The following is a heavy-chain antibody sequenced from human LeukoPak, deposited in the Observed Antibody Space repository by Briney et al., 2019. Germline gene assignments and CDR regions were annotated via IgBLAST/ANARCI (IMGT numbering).Heavy chain of an antibody. Sequence: KPSETLSLTCTVSGGSISSGGYYWSWIRQPPGKGLEWIGYIYHSGSTYYNPSLKSRVTISVDTSKNQFSLKLSSVTAADTAVYYCARHRLRGQVFDYWGQGTLVTVSS. CDR1: GGSISSGGYY. V-gene: IGHV4-30-2*01. D-gene: IGHD4-17*01. CDR2: IYHSGST. CDR3: ARHRLRGQVFDY. J-gene: IGHJ4*02.